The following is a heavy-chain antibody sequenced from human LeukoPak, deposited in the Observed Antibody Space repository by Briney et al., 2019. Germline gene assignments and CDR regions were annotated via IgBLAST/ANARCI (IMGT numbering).Heavy chain of an antibody. CDR1: GGSITSYY. J-gene: IGHJ4*02. CDR3: ARHLYGAAFDY. CDR2: IYYSGST. D-gene: IGHD4-17*01. Sequence: PSETLSLTCTVSGGSITSYYWSWIRQPPGKGLEWIGYIYYSGSTDYNPSLKSRVTMSVDTSKNQFSLKLSSVTAADTAVYYCARHLYGAAFDYWGQGTLVTVSS. V-gene: IGHV4-59*08.